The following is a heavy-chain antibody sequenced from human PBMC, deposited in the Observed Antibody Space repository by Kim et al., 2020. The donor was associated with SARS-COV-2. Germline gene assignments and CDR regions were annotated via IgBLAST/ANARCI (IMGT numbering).Heavy chain of an antibody. J-gene: IGHJ4*02. Sequence: LESRITIPVDQSKNQFSLKLSSVTAADTAVYYCARDQGRGYTAFASWGRGTLVTVSS. D-gene: IGHD3-22*01. V-gene: IGHV4-31*02. CDR3: ARDQGRGYTAFAS.